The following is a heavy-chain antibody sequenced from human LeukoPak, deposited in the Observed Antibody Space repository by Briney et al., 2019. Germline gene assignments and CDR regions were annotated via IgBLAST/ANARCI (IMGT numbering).Heavy chain of an antibody. CDR2: IYYSGIT. V-gene: IGHV4-59*12. CDR1: GGSISNFF. J-gene: IGHJ4*02. D-gene: IGHD2-2*01. Sequence: PSETLSLTCTVSGGSISNFFWSWIRQPPGKGLELIGYIYYSGITNYNPSLKSRVTISVDTSKNQFSLKLSSVTAADTAVYYCARDECSSTSCYSFDYWGQGTLVTVSS. CDR3: ARDECSSTSCYSFDY.